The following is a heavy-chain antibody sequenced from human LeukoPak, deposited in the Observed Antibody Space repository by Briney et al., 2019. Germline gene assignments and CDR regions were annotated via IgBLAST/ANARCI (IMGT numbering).Heavy chain of an antibody. J-gene: IGHJ4*02. Sequence: SETLSLTCTVSGGSIRSYYWSWIRQPPGKGLEWIGYIYYIGSTNNNPSLKSRVAISVDTSRNQFSLKLNSVTAADTAVYYCASSRMVRGVIGNWGQGTLVTVSS. CDR1: GGSIRSYY. V-gene: IGHV4-59*01. CDR3: ASSRMVRGVIGN. D-gene: IGHD3-10*01. CDR2: IYYIGST.